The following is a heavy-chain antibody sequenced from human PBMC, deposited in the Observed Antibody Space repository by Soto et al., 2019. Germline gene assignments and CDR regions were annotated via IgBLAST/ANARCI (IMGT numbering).Heavy chain of an antibody. Sequence: SVKVSCKASGGTFSSYAISWVRQAPGQGLEWMGGIIPIFGTANYAQKFQGRVTITADESTSTAYMELSSLRSEDTAVYYCARDRAWDPRLVFPSDNDYYYYYGMDVWGQGTTVTVSS. CDR1: GGTFSSYA. D-gene: IGHD3-9*01. CDR2: IIPIFGTA. CDR3: ARDRAWDPRLVFPSDNDYYYYYGMDV. V-gene: IGHV1-69*13. J-gene: IGHJ6*02.